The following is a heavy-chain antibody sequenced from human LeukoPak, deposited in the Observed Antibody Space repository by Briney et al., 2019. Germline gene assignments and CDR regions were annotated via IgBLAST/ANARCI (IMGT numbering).Heavy chain of an antibody. CDR3: ARGIAAAGDYYFDY. D-gene: IGHD6-13*01. V-gene: IGHV3-7*01. CDR1: GFTFSSYW. Sequence: GGSLRLSCAASGFTFSSYWMSWVRQAPGKGLEWVASIKQDGSEKYYVDSVKGRFTISRDNAKNSLYLQMNSLRAEDTAVYYCARGIAAAGDYYFDYWGQGTLVTVSS. J-gene: IGHJ4*02. CDR2: IKQDGSEK.